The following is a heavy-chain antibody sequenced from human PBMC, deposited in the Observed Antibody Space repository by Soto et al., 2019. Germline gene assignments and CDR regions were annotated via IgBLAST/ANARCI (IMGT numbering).Heavy chain of an antibody. D-gene: IGHD3-3*01. CDR1: GFSFSDYA. CDR2: ISGSGDNT. J-gene: IGHJ4*01. Sequence: LRLSCKASGFSFSDYAMTWVRQAPGKGLEWVSVISGSGDNTFCAASVKGRFAISRDNSKNVLYLQMNSLSADDAAVYFCAKGRAITVYGVDILFDYWGLGTLVTVS. CDR3: AKGRAITVYGVDILFDY. V-gene: IGHV3-23*01.